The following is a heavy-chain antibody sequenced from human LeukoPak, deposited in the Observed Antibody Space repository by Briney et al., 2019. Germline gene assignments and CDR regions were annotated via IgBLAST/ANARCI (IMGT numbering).Heavy chain of an antibody. CDR2: VSYDGTNE. D-gene: IGHD1-26*01. CDR3: ARGGGSYSYYFDY. V-gene: IGHV3-30-3*01. Sequence: GGSLRLSCAASGFTFSSYAMHWVRQAPGKGLEWVAIVSYDGTNEYYADTVKGRFTISRDNSKNTLYLQMNSLRAEDTAVHYCARGGGSYSYYFDYWGQGTLVTVFS. J-gene: IGHJ4*02. CDR1: GFTFSSYA.